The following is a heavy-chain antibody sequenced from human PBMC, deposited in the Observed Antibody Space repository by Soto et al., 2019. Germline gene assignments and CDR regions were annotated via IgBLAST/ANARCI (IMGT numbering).Heavy chain of an antibody. CDR2: IIPIFGTA. V-gene: IGHV1-69*01. Sequence: QVQLVQSGAEVQKPGSSVKVSCKASGGTFSSYAISWVRQAPGQGLEWMGGIIPIFGTANYAQKFQGRVTITADESTSTAYMELSSLRSEDTAVYYCARDSLSALEDTAMVNFDYWGQGTLVTVSS. CDR1: GGTFSSYA. J-gene: IGHJ4*02. D-gene: IGHD5-18*01. CDR3: ARDSLSALEDTAMVNFDY.